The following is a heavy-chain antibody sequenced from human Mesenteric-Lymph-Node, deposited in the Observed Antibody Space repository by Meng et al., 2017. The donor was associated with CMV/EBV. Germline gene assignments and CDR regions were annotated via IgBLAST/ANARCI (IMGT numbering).Heavy chain of an antibody. D-gene: IGHD3-22*01. J-gene: IGHJ4*02. CDR2: ISSSSSYI. CDR1: GFTFSSYS. Sequence: GESLKISCAASGFTFSSYSMNWVRQAPGKGLEWVSSISSSSSYIYYADSVKGRFTISRDNAKNSLYLQMNSLRAEDTAVYYCARAVYDYDSSSTLGYWGQGTLVTVSS. V-gene: IGHV3-21*01. CDR3: ARAVYDYDSSSTLGY.